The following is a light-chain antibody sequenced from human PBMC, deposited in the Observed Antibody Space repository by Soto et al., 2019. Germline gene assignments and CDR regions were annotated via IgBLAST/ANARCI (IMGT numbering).Light chain of an antibody. J-gene: IGLJ1*01. CDR2: EVS. Sequence: QSALTEPASVSGSPGQSITISCTGTSSDVGGYNYVSWYQQHPGKAPKLMIYEVSNRPSGVSNRFSGSKPGNTASLTISGLXAEDEADYYCSSYTSSSTLDVFGTGTKVTVL. CDR1: SSDVGGYNY. CDR3: SSYTSSSTLDV. V-gene: IGLV2-14*01.